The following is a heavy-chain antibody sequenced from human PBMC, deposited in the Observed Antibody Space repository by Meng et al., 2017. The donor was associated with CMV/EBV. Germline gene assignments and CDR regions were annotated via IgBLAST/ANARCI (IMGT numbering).Heavy chain of an antibody. CDR1: GFTFSSYS. Sequence: GESLKISCAASGFTFSSYSMNWVRQAPGKGLEWVSSISSSSSYIYYADSVKGRFTISRDNAKNSLYLQMNSLRAEDTAVYYCARVKCSSTSCYIRDYYYGMDVWGQGTMVTVSS. CDR3: ARVKCSSTSCYIRDYYYGMDV. V-gene: IGHV3-21*01. D-gene: IGHD2-2*02. J-gene: IGHJ6*02. CDR2: ISSSSSYI.